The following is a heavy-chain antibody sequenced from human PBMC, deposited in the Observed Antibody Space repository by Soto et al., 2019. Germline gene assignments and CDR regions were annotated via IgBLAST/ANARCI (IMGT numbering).Heavy chain of an antibody. CDR2: MNPNSGNT. V-gene: IGHV1-8*01. Sequence: ASVKVSCKASGYTFTSYDINWVRQATGQGLEWMGWMNPNSGNTGYAQKFQGRVTMTRNTSISTAYMELSSLRSEDTAVYYCARGRMVRGVIIIRSYYMDVWGKGTTVTVSS. CDR3: ARGRMVRGVIIIRSYYMDV. CDR1: GYTFTSYD. J-gene: IGHJ6*03. D-gene: IGHD3-10*01.